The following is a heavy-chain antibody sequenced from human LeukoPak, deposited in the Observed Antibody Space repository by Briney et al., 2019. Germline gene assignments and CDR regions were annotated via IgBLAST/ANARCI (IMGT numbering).Heavy chain of an antibody. D-gene: IGHD3-22*01. CDR2: ISGSGGST. V-gene: IGHV3-23*01. CDR3: AKDYYDSSAFDY. J-gene: IGHJ4*02. CDR1: GFTVSTNY. Sequence: GGSLRLSCTASGFTVSTNYMSWVRQAPGKGLEWVSAISGSGGSTYYADSVKGRFTISRDNSKNTLYLQMNSLRAEDTAVYYCAKDYYDSSAFDYWGQGTLVTVSS.